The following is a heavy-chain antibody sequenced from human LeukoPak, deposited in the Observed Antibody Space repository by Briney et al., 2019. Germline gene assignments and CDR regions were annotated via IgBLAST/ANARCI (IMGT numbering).Heavy chain of an antibody. CDR3: TGTRQGY. V-gene: IGHV3-73*01. CDR1: GFTFSGAA. CDR2: IRSKDNNYAT. D-gene: IGHD3-10*01. J-gene: IGHJ4*02. Sequence: PGGSLRLSCAASGFTFSGAAMHWVRQASGKGLEWVGHIRSKDNNYATAYTASAKGRFTISGDDSKNTAYLQMNSLKTEDTAVYYCTGTRQGYWGQGILVTVSS.